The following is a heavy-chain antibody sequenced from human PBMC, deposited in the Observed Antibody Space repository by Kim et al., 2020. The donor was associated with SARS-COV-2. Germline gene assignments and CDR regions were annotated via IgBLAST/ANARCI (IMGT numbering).Heavy chain of an antibody. CDR2: INGSGGYT. J-gene: IGHJ4*02. D-gene: IGHD3-22*01. V-gene: IGHV3-23*01. Sequence: GGSLRLSCAVSGFTFSGYAMSWVRQAPGEGLDWVSTINGSGGYTNYTDSVRGRFTISRDNSVDTLYLEMNSLRAEDTAVYYCVKVMSGYYRPFDYWGQETLVTVS. CDR3: VKVMSGYYRPFDY. CDR1: GFTFSGYA.